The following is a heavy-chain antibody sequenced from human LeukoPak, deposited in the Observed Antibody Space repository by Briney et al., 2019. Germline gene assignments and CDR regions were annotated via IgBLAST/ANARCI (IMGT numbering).Heavy chain of an antibody. V-gene: IGHV1-2*02. Sequence: ASVKVSCKASGYTFTGYYMHWVRQAPGQGLEWMGWINPNSGGTNYAQKFQGRATMTRDTSISTACMELSRLRSDDTAVYYCAREGHYSSGWYTHWGQGTLVTVSS. CDR1: GYTFTGYY. J-gene: IGHJ4*02. D-gene: IGHD6-19*01. CDR2: INPNSGGT. CDR3: AREGHYSSGWYTH.